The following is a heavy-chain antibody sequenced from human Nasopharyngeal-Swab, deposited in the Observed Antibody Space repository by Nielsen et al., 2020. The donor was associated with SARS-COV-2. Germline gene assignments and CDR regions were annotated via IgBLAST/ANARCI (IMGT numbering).Heavy chain of an antibody. J-gene: IGHJ4*02. CDR2: IKQLGSGQ. CDR3: ARYCSTTSLTRGFDY. CDR1: GLTFRSFW. D-gene: IGHD2-2*01. V-gene: IGHV3-7*01. Sequence: GGSLRPSFEAPGLTFRSFWRSWVRQPPGKGPEGVAHIKQLGSGQYYVDPWKGRFTIPSDNAKNSLSLQMNSLRAEDTAVYYCARYCSTTSLTRGFDYWGQGNLVTVSS.